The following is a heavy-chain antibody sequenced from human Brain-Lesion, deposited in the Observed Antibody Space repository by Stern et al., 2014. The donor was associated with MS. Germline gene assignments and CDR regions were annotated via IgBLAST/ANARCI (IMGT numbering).Heavy chain of an antibody. CDR2: FWPGDSEP. CDR3: ARRGDSSSSGFDY. V-gene: IGHV5-51*01. CDR1: GYRFTSNW. Sequence: EVQLLQSGAEVKKPGESLKISCKGSGYRFTSNWIGWVRQMPGKGLEWMGIFWPGDSEPKFSPSFQGQVTISADKSISTAYLQWSSLQASDTAMYYCARRGDSSSSGFDYWGQGNLVIVSS. J-gene: IGHJ4*02. D-gene: IGHD6-6*01.